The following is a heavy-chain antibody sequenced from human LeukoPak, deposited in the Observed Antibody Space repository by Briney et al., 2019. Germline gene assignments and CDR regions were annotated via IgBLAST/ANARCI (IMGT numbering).Heavy chain of an antibody. V-gene: IGHV3-20*01. Sequence: GGSLRLSCAASGFTFDDYGLSWVRQAPGKGVEWVSGINWNGGSTGYADSVKGRFTLSRDNAKNSLYLQMMSLRAEDTALDHCARDLIYYESSGLASDAFDIWGQGTMVTVSS. CDR2: INWNGGST. CDR3: ARDLIYYESSGLASDAFDI. CDR1: GFTFDDYG. D-gene: IGHD3-22*01. J-gene: IGHJ3*02.